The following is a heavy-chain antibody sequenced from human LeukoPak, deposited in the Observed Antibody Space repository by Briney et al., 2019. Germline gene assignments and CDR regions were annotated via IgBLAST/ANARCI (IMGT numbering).Heavy chain of an antibody. CDR1: GFTFSSYA. CDR2: ISGGGGST. V-gene: IGHV3-23*01. D-gene: IGHD5-18*01. CDR3: AKDSRRGYSYGPAAY. Sequence: GGSLRLSCAASGFTFSSYAMSWVRQAPGKGLEWVSGISGGGGSTYYADSVKGRVTISGDNSKNTLYLQMNSLRAEDTAVYYCAKDSRRGYSYGPAAYWGNGTLVTVAS. J-gene: IGHJ4*01.